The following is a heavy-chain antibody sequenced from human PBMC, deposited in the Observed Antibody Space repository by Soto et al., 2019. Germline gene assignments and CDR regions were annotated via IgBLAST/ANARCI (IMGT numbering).Heavy chain of an antibody. V-gene: IGHV3-21*01. J-gene: IGHJ4*02. CDR3: ARDDYGGNSHFDY. Sequence: LRLSCAASGFTFSSYSMNWVRQAPGKGLEWVSSISSSSSYIYYADSVKGRFTISRDNAKNSLYLQMNSLRAEDTAVYYCARDDYGGNSHFDYWGQGTLVTVSS. CDR1: GFTFSSYS. CDR2: ISSSSSYI. D-gene: IGHD4-17*01.